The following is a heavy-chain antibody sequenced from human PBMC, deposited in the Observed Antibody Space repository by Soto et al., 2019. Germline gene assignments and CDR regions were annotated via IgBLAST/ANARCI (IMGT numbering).Heavy chain of an antibody. CDR3: ARLLPHYYGSGSGGLAY. V-gene: IGHV2-5*02. J-gene: IGHJ4*02. Sequence: QITLKESGPTLVKPTQTLTLTCTFSGFSLSTSGVGVGWIRQPPGKALEWLALIYWDDDKRYSPSLKSRLTTPKDASKHQGLLTMTNMDPVDTATYYCARLLPHYYGSGSGGLAYWGQGTLVTVSS. CDR1: GFSLSTSGVG. CDR2: IYWDDDK. D-gene: IGHD3-10*01.